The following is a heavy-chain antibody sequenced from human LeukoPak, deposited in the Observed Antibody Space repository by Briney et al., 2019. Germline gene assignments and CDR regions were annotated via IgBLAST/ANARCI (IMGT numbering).Heavy chain of an antibody. CDR3: AREFRYGSGSVDAFDI. CDR1: GYTFTGYY. J-gene: IGHJ3*02. CDR2: INPNSGGT. D-gene: IGHD3-10*01. Sequence: ASVKVSCKASGYTFTGYYMHWVRQAPGQGLEWMGWINPNSGGTNYAQKFQGRVTMTRDTSISTAYMELSRLRSDDTAVYYCAREFRYGSGSVDAFDIWGRGTMVTVSS. V-gene: IGHV1-2*02.